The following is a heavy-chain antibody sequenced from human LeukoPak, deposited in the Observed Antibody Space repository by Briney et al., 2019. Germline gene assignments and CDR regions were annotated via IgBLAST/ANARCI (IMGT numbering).Heavy chain of an antibody. D-gene: IGHD3-3*01. CDR1: RGSISSRSDY. CDR3: ARQRASGTWAFDY. J-gene: IGHJ4*02. CDR2: VYYNGNT. Sequence: WETLSLTCTVSRGSISSRSDYWWAWIRQPPGKGLEYIGSVYYNGNTYYNWSLKSRLTISVDTSKDQFSLNLASVTAADTAVYHCARQRASGTWAFDYWGQGTLLTVSS. V-gene: IGHV4-39*01.